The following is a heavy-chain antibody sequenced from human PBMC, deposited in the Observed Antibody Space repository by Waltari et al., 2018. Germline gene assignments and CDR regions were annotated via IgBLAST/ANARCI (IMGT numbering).Heavy chain of an antibody. CDR3: ATDPRITMVQDAFDI. CDR2: VDPEDGET. J-gene: IGHJ3*02. CDR1: GYTFTDYY. D-gene: IGHD3-10*01. V-gene: IGHV1-69-2*01. Sequence: EVQLVQSGAEVKKPGATVQISCKASGYTFTDYYMHWVQPAPGKGLEWMGRVDPEDGETIYAEKFQGRVTITADTSTDTAYMELSSLRSEDTAVYYCATDPRITMVQDAFDIWGQGTMVTVSS.